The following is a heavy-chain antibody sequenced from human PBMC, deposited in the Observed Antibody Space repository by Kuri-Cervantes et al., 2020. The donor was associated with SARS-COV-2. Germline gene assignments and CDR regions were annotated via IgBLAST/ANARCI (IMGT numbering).Heavy chain of an antibody. CDR1: GFTFSDYS. CDR2: IGSSSSII. Sequence: GESLKISCAASGFTFSDYSMNWVRQAPGEGLEWVSYIGSSSSIIYYADSMKGRFTISRDNAKNSLSPQMNSLRAEDTAVYYCARERYYSGHYGMDVWGQGTTVTVSS. CDR3: ARERYYSGHYGMDV. D-gene: IGHD3-10*01. V-gene: IGHV3-48*01. J-gene: IGHJ6*02.